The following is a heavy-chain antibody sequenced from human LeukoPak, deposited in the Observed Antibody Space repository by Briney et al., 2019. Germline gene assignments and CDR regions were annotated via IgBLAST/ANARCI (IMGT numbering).Heavy chain of an antibody. V-gene: IGHV5-51*01. CDR2: IYPGDSDT. CDR3: AGGRDGYNSDAFDI. CDR1: GYSFTSYW. J-gene: IGHJ3*02. D-gene: IGHD5-24*01. Sequence: GESLQISCQGSGYSFTSYWIGWVRQMPGKGLEWMGIIYPGDSDTGYSPSFQGQATVSADKSISTAYLQWSSLKASDTAMYYCAGGRDGYNSDAFDIWGQGTMVTVSS.